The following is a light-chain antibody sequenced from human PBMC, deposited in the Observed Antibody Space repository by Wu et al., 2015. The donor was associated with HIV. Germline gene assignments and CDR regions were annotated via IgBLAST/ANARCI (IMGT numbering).Light chain of an antibody. CDR1: QSVSSNY. CDR3: HQRSNWPAT. J-gene: IGKJ3*01. Sequence: DIVLTQSPATPSLSPGERATLSCRASQSVSSNYLGWYQQKPGQAPRLLIYGASNRATGIPDRFSGSGSGTDFTLTISRLEPEDFAVYYCHQRSNWPATFGPGTKVEIK. V-gene: IGKV3D-20*02. CDR2: GAS.